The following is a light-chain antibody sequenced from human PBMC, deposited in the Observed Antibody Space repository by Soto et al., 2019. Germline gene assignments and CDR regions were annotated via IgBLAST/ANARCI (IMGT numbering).Light chain of an antibody. V-gene: IGKV3-20*01. CDR1: QSVSSNS. CDR3: QKFGGSPPSWT. J-gene: IGKJ1*01. Sequence: ESVLTQSPGTLSLSPGERATLSCRASQSVSSNSLAWYQQKPGQAPRLLIYGASSRATGTPDRFSGSGSGTDFTLTISRLEPEDFAVYYWQKFGGSPPSWTFGQGTKVEI. CDR2: GAS.